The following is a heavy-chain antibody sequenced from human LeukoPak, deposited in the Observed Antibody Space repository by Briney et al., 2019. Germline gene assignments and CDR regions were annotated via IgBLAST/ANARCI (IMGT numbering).Heavy chain of an antibody. D-gene: IGHD5-12*01. CDR3: ARKGYSGYFDY. J-gene: IGHJ4*02. CDR2: IYHSGST. CDR1: GGSISFYY. V-gene: IGHV4-59*12. Sequence: PSETLSLTCTVSGGSISFYYWSWIRQPAGKGLEWIGEIYHSGSTNYNPSLKSRVTISVDKSKNQFSLKLSSVTAADTAVYYCARKGYSGYFDYWGQGTLVTVSS.